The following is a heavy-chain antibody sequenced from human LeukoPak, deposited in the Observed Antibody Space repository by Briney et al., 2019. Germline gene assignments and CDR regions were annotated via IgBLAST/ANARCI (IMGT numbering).Heavy chain of an antibody. CDR3: ARGHYQLS. CDR1: GFTFSSYW. Sequence: GGSLSLSCAASGFTFSSYWMSWVRQAPGKGLEWVASIKEEGSEKHYVDSVKGRFTISRDNAKNSLYLQMNSLRAEDTAVYYCARGHYQLSWGQGILVTVSS. V-gene: IGHV3-7*01. CDR2: IKEEGSEK. J-gene: IGHJ5*02. D-gene: IGHD2-2*01.